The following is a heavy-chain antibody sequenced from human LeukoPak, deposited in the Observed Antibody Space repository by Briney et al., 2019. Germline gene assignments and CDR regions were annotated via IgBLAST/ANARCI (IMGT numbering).Heavy chain of an antibody. V-gene: IGHV3-74*01. CDR3: ARVRLGYCSGGSCNVGYYYYDMDV. CDR1: GFTFSNYW. CDR2: INSVGTVT. Sequence: AGSLRLSCTASGFTFSNYWMHWVRQAPGKGLVWVSRINSVGTVTTYADSVKGRFTISRDNAKNTLYLQMNSLTAEDTAVYYCARVRLGYCSGGSCNVGYYYYDMDVWGQVTSVPVSS. J-gene: IGHJ6*02. D-gene: IGHD2-15*01.